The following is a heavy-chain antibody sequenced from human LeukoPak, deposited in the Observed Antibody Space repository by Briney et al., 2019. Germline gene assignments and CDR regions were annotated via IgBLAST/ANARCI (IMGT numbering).Heavy chain of an antibody. J-gene: IGHJ6*03. D-gene: IGHD6-6*01. V-gene: IGHV1-69*13. CDR3: ARASRAARGYCYYMDV. Sequence: GASVKVSCKASGGTFSSYAISWVRQAPGQGLEWMGGIIPIFGTANYAQKFQGRVTITADESTSTAYMELSSLRSEDTAVYYCARASRAARGYCYYMDVWGKGTTVTVSS. CDR1: GGTFSSYA. CDR2: IIPIFGTA.